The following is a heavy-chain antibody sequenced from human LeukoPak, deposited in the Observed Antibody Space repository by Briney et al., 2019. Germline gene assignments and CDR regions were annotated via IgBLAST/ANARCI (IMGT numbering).Heavy chain of an antibody. V-gene: IGHV3-7*01. J-gene: IGHJ4*02. CDR2: IKQDGREK. D-gene: IGHD5-12*01. CDR3: ARDPFSGYLY. CDR1: GFTFSSYS. Sequence: GGSLRLSCAASGFTFSSYSMNWVRQAPGKGQEWVANIKQDGREKYYVDSVKGRFTISRDNAKDSLYLQMNSLRAEDTAVYYCARDPFSGYLYWGQGTLVTVSS.